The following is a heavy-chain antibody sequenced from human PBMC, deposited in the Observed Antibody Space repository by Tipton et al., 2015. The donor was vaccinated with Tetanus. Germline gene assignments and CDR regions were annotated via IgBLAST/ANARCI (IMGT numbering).Heavy chain of an antibody. J-gene: IGHJ6*02. D-gene: IGHD5-12*01. V-gene: IGHV3-30*18. CDR1: GFTFNDYG. CDR3: AKDRDLSGFVFVYGMDA. CDR2: MSYDSTKE. Sequence: SLRLSCVASGFTFNDYGMHWVRQSPGKGLEWLAVMSYDSTKEFYADSVKGRFTISRDNSNNTLWLQMLRLRPDETVVYYCAKDRDLSGFVFVYGMDAWGQGSTVFVSS.